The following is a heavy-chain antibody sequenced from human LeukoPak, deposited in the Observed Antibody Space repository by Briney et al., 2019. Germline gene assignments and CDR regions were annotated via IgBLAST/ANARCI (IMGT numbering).Heavy chain of an antibody. Sequence: PSETLSLTCAVYGGSLSGYYWSWIRQPPGKGLEWIGEINHSGSTNYNPSLKSRVTISVDTSKNQFSLKLGSVTVADTAVYYCARGLLGATQAAVFDYWGQGTLVTVSS. V-gene: IGHV4-34*01. CDR2: INHSGST. CDR1: GGSLSGYY. CDR3: ARGLLGATQAAVFDY. D-gene: IGHD1-26*01. J-gene: IGHJ4*02.